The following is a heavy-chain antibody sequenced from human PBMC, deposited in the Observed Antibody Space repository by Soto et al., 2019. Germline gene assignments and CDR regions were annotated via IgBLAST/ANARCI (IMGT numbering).Heavy chain of an antibody. CDR3: ERSKAESQDEFDY. CDR2: ISYDGSNK. Sequence: GGSLRLSCAASGFTFSSYAMHWVRQAPGKGLEWVAVISYDGSNKYYADSVKGRFTISRDNSKNTLYLQMNSLRAEDTAVYYCERSKAESQDEFDYWGQGTLVTVSS. D-gene: IGHD3-10*01. J-gene: IGHJ4*02. V-gene: IGHV3-30-3*01. CDR1: GFTFSSYA.